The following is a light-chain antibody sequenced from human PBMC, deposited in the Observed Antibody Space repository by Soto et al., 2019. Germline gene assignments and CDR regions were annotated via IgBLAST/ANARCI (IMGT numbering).Light chain of an antibody. CDR1: QSVSNSY. CDR2: GAS. J-gene: IGKJ2*01. V-gene: IGKV3-20*01. Sequence: EIVLTQSPGTLSLSPGERATLSCRASQSVSNSYLAWYQQKPGQAPRLLIYGASSRATGIPDRFSGSGSGTDFTLTISRLEPEDFAVYYCRQYGRSPRTFGQGTKLQIK. CDR3: RQYGRSPRT.